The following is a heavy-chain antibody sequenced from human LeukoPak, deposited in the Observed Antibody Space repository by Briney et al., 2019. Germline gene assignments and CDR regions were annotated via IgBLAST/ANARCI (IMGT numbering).Heavy chain of an antibody. CDR3: ARDLMGATGY. CDR2: ISSSGSTI. J-gene: IGHJ4*02. V-gene: IGHV3-48*04. Sequence: GGSLRLSCAASGFTFSSYSMNWVRQAPGKGLEWVSYISSSGSTIYYADSVKGRFTISRDNAENSLYLQMNSLRAEDTAVYYCARDLMGATGYWGQGTLVTVSS. D-gene: IGHD1-26*01. CDR1: GFTFSSYS.